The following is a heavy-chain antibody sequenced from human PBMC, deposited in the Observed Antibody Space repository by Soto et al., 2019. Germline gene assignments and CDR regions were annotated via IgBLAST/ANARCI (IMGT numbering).Heavy chain of an antibody. J-gene: IGHJ5*02. D-gene: IGHD5-18*01. Sequence: EASVKVSCKASGYTFTNNDVSWVRQATGQGLEWMGWMNPGSGDTGYAQKFQGRVPMTRDISIATAYMELNSLTSEDTAIYYCARMESFGSLNWFDPWGQGTLVTSPQ. CDR1: GYTFTNND. V-gene: IGHV1-8*02. CDR2: MNPGSGDT. CDR3: ARMESFGSLNWFDP.